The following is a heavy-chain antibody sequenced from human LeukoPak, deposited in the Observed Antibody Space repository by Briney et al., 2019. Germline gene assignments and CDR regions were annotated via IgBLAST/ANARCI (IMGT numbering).Heavy chain of an antibody. CDR1: GYTFNGYY. Sequence: GASVKVSCKASGYTFNGYYMHWVRQAPGQGLEWMGWLNPDSAGTNYAQRFQGRVTMTRDPSISTAYMELSRLRSDDTAVYYCARDSYSGGWSTALYRFDPWGQGTLVTVSS. J-gene: IGHJ5*02. CDR2: LNPDSAGT. D-gene: IGHD6-19*01. V-gene: IGHV1-2*02. CDR3: ARDSYSGGWSTALYRFDP.